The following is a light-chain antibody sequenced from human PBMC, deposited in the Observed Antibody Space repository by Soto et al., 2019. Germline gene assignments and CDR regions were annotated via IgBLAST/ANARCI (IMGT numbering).Light chain of an antibody. J-gene: IGLJ1*01. CDR1: SRDIEGYDY. Sequence: QSALTQPRSVSGSPGQSVAISCTGTSRDIEGYDYVSWYQQHPGKAPKLIIPEVNKRLSGVSYRLSGSKSGNTASLTISGLQGEDEADYYCCSFAGSYYVFGTGTKLTVL. CDR2: EVN. V-gene: IGLV2-11*01. CDR3: CSFAGSYYV.